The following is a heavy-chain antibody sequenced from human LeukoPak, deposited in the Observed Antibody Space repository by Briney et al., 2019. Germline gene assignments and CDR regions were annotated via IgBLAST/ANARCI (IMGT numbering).Heavy chain of an antibody. CDR2: IYYSGGT. D-gene: IGHD3-3*01. Sequence: SETLSLTCTVSGGSVSSGSYYWSWIRQPPGKGLEWIGYIYYSGGTNYNPSLKSRVTISVDTSKNQFSLKLSSVTAADTAVYYCAREATIFGVVMPGLAFDIWGQGTMVTVSS. CDR3: AREATIFGVVMPGLAFDI. CDR1: GGSVSSGSYY. J-gene: IGHJ3*02. V-gene: IGHV4-61*01.